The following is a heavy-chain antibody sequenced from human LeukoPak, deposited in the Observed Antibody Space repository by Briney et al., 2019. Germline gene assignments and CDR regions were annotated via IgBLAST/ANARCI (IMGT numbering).Heavy chain of an antibody. V-gene: IGHV3-23*01. D-gene: IGHD1-26*01. CDR3: AKDHAWYSGSLYNWFDP. Sequence: PGGSLRLSCAASGFTFSSYAMSWVRQAPGKGLEWVSAISGSGGSTYYADSVKGRFTISRDNSKNTLYLQVNSLRAEDTAVYYCAKDHAWYSGSLYNWFDPWGQGTLVTVSS. CDR2: ISGSGGST. J-gene: IGHJ5*02. CDR1: GFTFSSYA.